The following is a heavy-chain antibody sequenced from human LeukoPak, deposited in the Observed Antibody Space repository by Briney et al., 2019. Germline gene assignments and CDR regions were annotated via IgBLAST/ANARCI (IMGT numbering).Heavy chain of an antibody. Sequence: RGALRLACAAPGFTFSSYSIKSGRQAPGKGVEWVSYISSSSSTRYDADSLKGRFTISRDKDQNPLYLQMNSLSAEDTAVYYCAREKMGTPPWPSTKSYWYFDLWGRGTLVTVSS. CDR1: GFTFSSYS. CDR3: AREKMGTPPWPSTKSYWYFDL. CDR2: ISSSSSTR. D-gene: IGHD7-27*01. J-gene: IGHJ2*01. V-gene: IGHV3-48*01.